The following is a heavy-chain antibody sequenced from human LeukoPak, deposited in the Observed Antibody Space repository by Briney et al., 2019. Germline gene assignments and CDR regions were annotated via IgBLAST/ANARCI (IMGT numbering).Heavy chain of an antibody. V-gene: IGHV4-59*08. Sequence: SETLSLTCTVSGGSISSYYWSWIRQPPWKGLEWIGYIYYSGSTNYNPSLKSRVTISVDTSKNQFSLKLGSVTAADTAVYYCASSGLSGSLIDYWGQGTLVTVSS. D-gene: IGHD6-13*01. CDR2: IYYSGST. J-gene: IGHJ4*02. CDR1: GGSISSYY. CDR3: ASSGLSGSLIDY.